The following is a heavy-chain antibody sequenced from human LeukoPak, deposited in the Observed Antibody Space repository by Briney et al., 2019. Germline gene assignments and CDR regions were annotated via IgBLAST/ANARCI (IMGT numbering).Heavy chain of an antibody. CDR2: IYYSGST. J-gene: IGHJ4*02. D-gene: IGHD1-26*01. CDR1: GGSISSSSYY. CDR3: ARRTRYTGSVDY. V-gene: IGHV4-39*01. Sequence: KPSETLSLTCTVSGGSISSSSYYWGWIRQPPGNGLEWIGSIYYSGSTYYNPSLKSRVTISVDTSKNQFSLKLSSVTAADTAVYYCARRTRYTGSVDYGGQGTLVTVSS.